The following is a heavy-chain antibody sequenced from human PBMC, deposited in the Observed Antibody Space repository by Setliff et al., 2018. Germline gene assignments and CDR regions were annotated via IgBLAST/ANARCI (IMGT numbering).Heavy chain of an antibody. CDR3: ARELRSPFWHFGF. Sequence: GASVKVSCKASGATVSGDVFSWVRQAPGHGLEWMGRFIPVLGKANYAPRFQGRLTITVDTSTGTSYMDLRSLRSDDTAIYYCARELRSPFWHFGFWGQGTLVTVSS. CDR1: GATVSGDV. D-gene: IGHD3-16*01. J-gene: IGHJ4*02. V-gene: IGHV1-69*04. CDR2: FIPVLGKA.